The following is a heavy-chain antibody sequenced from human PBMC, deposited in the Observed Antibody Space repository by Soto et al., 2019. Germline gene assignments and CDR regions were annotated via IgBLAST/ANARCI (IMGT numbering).Heavy chain of an antibody. V-gene: IGHV4-59*08. CDR3: ARLRDGLHHYFDY. Sequence: SETLSLTCTVSGGSISSYYWSWIRQPPGKGLEWIGYIYYSGSTSYNPSLKSRVTISVDTSKNQFSLKLSSVTAADTAVYYCARLRDGLHHYFDYWGQGTLVTVSS. CDR2: IYYSGST. D-gene: IGHD3-10*01. CDR1: GGSISSYY. J-gene: IGHJ4*02.